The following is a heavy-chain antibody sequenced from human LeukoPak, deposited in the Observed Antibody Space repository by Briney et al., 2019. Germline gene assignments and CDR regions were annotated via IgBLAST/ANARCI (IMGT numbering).Heavy chain of an antibody. J-gene: IGHJ4*02. D-gene: IGHD3-22*01. CDR2: IYHSGST. V-gene: IGHV4-38-2*02. Sequence: PSETLSLTCTVSGYSISSGYYWGWIRQPPGKGLEWIGSIYHSGSTYYNPSLKSRVTISVDTSKNQFSLKLSSVTAADTAVYYCARADQGDSSGYYVDYWGQGTLVTVSS. CDR1: GYSISSGYY. CDR3: ARADQGDSSGYYVDY.